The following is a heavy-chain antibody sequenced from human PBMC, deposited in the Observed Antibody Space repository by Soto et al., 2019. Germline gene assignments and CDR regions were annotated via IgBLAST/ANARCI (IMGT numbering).Heavy chain of an antibody. CDR2: ISSSGSTI. CDR1: GFTFSDYY. D-gene: IGHD3-16*02. V-gene: IGHV3-11*01. J-gene: IGHJ4*02. Sequence: GGSLRLSCAASGFTFSDYYMSWIRQAPGKGLEWVSYISSSGSTIYYADSVKGRFTISRDNAKNSLYLQMNSLRAEDTAVYYCARSVEGDYIWGSYRFRFDYWGQGTLVTVSS. CDR3: ARSVEGDYIWGSYRFRFDY.